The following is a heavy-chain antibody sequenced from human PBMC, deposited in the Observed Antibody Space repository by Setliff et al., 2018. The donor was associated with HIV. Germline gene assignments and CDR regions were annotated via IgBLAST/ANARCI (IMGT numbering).Heavy chain of an antibody. CDR2: VHPGNSET. Sequence: GESLKISCQGPGYSFADYWIGWVRQMPGEGLEWMGIVHPGNSETRYSLPFEGQVTISADRSITTAFLQWSSLKASDTAIYYCATLQPDSVDVWGQGTTVTVSS. V-gene: IGHV5-51*01. J-gene: IGHJ6*02. CDR3: ATLQPDSVDV. CDR1: GYSFADYW.